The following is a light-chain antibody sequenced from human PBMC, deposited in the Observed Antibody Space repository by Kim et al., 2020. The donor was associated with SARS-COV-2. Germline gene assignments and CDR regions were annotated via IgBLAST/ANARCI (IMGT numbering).Light chain of an antibody. V-gene: IGLV3-19*01. CDR1: RLRPYY. J-gene: IGLJ1*01. CDR2: AEN. Sequence: GQTVRITYQGDRLRPYYASRYQQRPGKAPVLVIYAENNRPSGIPARFSGSRSGNTATLTITGAQADDEADYYCNSRDSSGTQLAVFGTGTKVTVL. CDR3: NSRDSSGTQLAV.